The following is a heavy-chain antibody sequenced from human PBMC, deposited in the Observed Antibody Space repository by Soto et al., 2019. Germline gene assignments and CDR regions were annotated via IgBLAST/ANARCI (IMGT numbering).Heavy chain of an antibody. D-gene: IGHD3-9*01. J-gene: IGHJ6*02. CDR3: ARAPSHYDILTGYNYYGMDV. V-gene: IGHV4-4*02. CDR1: GGSISSSNW. Sequence: SETLSLTCAVSGGSISSSNWWSWVRQPPGKGLEWIGEIYHSGSTNYNPSLKSRVTISVDKSKNQFSLKLSSVTAADTAVYYCARAPSHYDILTGYNYYGMDVWGQGTTVT. CDR2: IYHSGST.